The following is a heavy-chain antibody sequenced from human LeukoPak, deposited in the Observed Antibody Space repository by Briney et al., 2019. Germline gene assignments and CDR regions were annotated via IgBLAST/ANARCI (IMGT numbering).Heavy chain of an antibody. CDR1: GYTFTSYD. CDR3: ARERRLGPGYNWNVWFDP. D-gene: IGHD1-20*01. CDR2: MNPNSGNT. V-gene: IGHV1-8*01. J-gene: IGHJ5*02. Sequence: GASVKVSCKASGYTFTSYDINWVRQATGQGLEWMGWMNPNSGNTGYAQKFQGRVTITADESTSTAYMELSSLRSEDTAVYYCARERRLGPGYNWNVWFDPWGQGTLVTVSS.